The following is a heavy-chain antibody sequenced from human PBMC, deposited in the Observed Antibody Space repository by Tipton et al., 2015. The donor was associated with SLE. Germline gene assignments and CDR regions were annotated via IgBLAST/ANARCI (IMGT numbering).Heavy chain of an antibody. CDR1: GFTFSGYS. Sequence: SLRLSCAASGFTFSGYSMNWVRQAPGKGLVWVSRIYSDGSSTNYADSVKGRFTISRDNAKNTLYLQMNSLRPEDTTVYYCGTTTTDYAMDVWGQGTTVTVSS. J-gene: IGHJ6*02. D-gene: IGHD2/OR15-2a*01. CDR3: GTTTTDYAMDV. CDR2: IYSDGSST. V-gene: IGHV3-74*01.